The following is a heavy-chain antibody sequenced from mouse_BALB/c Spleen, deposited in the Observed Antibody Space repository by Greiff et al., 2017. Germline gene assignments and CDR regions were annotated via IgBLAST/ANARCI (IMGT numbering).Heavy chain of an antibody. D-gene: IGHD4-1*01. CDR1: GFSLTSYG. Sequence: VKLMESGPGLVQPSQSLSITCTVSGFSLTSYGVHWVRQSPGKGLEWLGVIWSGGSTDYNAAFISRLSISKDNSKSQVFFKMNSLQANDTAIYYWARNPHPGTRYAMDDWGQGTAVTVAS. V-gene: IGHV2-2*02. CDR2: IWSGGST. J-gene: IGHJ4*01. CDR3: ARNPHPGTRYAMDD.